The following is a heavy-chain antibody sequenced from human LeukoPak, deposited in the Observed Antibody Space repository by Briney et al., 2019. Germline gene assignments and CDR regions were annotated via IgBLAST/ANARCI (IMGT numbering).Heavy chain of an antibody. CDR3: ARIYDSSGYYYGESWFDL. D-gene: IGHD3-22*01. J-gene: IGHJ5*02. V-gene: IGHV3-33*01. Sequence: GRSLRLSCAASGFTFSSYGVHWVRQAPGKGLEWVAVIWYDGSNKYYADSVKGRFTISRDNSKNTLYLQMNSLRAEDTAVYYCARIYDSSGYYYGESWFDLWGQGTLVTVSS. CDR2: IWYDGSNK. CDR1: GFTFSSYG.